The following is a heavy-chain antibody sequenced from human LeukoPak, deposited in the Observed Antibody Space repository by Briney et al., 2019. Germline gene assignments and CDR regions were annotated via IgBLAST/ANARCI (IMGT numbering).Heavy chain of an antibody. J-gene: IGHJ4*02. D-gene: IGHD1-26*01. V-gene: IGHV4-59*01. Sequence: PSETLSLTCSVSGGPMSGDYWNWIRQSPGKKLEWIGYIYYRGTTNYNPSLKSRITISIDTSNNQFSLPLTSVNTVDTAIYYCARGRSARRWDLPHLDLWGRGTLVTVSS. CDR2: IYYRGTT. CDR3: ARGRSARRWDLPHLDL. CDR1: GGPMSGDY.